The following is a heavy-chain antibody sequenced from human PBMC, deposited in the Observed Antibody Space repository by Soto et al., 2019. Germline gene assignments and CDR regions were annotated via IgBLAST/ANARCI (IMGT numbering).Heavy chain of an antibody. CDR1: GYTFTTYN. V-gene: IGHV1-46*01. CDR2: INPHTGRA. J-gene: IGHJ4*02. D-gene: IGHD4-17*01. Sequence: QVQLLQSGTEVKKPGASVKVSCKASGYTFTTYNIHWVRQGPGHGLEWMGIINPHTGRASYSQNFQGRVTITRDTSTSTVYMAVSSLRSADTAMYYCASGTYGEIEYWGQGTLVSVSS. CDR3: ASGTYGEIEY.